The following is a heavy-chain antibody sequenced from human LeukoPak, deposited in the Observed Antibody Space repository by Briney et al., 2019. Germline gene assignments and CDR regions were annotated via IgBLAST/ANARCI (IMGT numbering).Heavy chain of an antibody. J-gene: IGHJ6*03. CDR2: INPSGGST. Sequence: GASVKVSCKASGYTFTSYGISWVRQAPGQGLEWMGIINPSGGSTSYAQKFQGRVTMTRDMSTSTVYMELSSLRSEDTAVYYCARDYGRGPDNYMDVWGKGTTVTVSS. CDR1: GYTFTSYG. V-gene: IGHV1-46*01. D-gene: IGHD2-2*01. CDR3: ARDYGRGPDNYMDV.